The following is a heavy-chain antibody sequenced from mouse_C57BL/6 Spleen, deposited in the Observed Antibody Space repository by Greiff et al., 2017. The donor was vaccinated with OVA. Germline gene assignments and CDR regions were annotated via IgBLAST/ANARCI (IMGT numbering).Heavy chain of an antibody. J-gene: IGHJ4*01. D-gene: IGHD1-1*02. CDR3: TTGGNYYAMDY. V-gene: IGHV14-4*01. CDR1: GFNIKDDY. CDR2: IDPENGDT. Sequence: EVKVVESGAELVRPGASVKLSCTASGFNIKDDYMHWVKQRPEQGLEWIGWIDPENGDTEYASKFQGKATITADTSSNTAYLQLSSLTSEDTAVYYCTTGGNYYAMDYWGQGTSVTVSS.